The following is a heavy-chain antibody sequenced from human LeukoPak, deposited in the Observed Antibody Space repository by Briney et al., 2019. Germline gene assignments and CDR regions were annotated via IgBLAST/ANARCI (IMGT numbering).Heavy chain of an antibody. CDR1: GSRFTTYR. V-gene: IGHV5-51*01. CDR3: ARRCLSGYYYWFDP. CDR2: IYPGDSDT. Sequence: GASLKISGKGSGSRFTTYRIAGVRQLPGKGLEWMGIIYPGDSDTRYSPSFQGQVPISADKSISTTYLQWSSLKASDTAMYYCARRCLSGYYYWFDPWGQGTLVTVSS. D-gene: IGHD3-22*01. J-gene: IGHJ5*02.